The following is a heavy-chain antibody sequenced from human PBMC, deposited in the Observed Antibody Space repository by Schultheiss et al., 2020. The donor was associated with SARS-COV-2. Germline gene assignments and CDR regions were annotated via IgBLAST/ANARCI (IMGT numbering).Heavy chain of an antibody. CDR1: DDSISSGDYY. Sequence: SETLSLTCTVSDDSISSGDYYWSWIRQPPGKGLEWIGSIYHSGSTYYNPSLKSRVTISVDTSKNQFSLKLSSVTAADTAVYYCALHCSGGSCLDYWGQGTLVTVSS. D-gene: IGHD2-15*01. V-gene: IGHV4-39*07. CDR2: IYHSGST. CDR3: ALHCSGGSCLDY. J-gene: IGHJ4*02.